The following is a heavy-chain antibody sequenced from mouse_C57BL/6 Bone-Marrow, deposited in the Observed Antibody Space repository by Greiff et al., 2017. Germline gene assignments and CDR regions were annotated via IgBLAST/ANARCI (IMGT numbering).Heavy chain of an antibody. CDR1: GYAFSSSW. D-gene: IGHD1-1*01. CDR2: IYPGDGDT. CDR3: ARYYYGSSYVGFAY. J-gene: IGHJ3*01. Sequence: QVQLKESGPELVKPGASVKISCKASGYAFSSSWMNWVKQRPGKGLEWIGRIYPGDGDTNYNGKFKGKATLTADKSSSTAYMQLSSLTSEDSAVYFCARYYYGSSYVGFAYGGQGTLVTVSA. V-gene: IGHV1-82*01.